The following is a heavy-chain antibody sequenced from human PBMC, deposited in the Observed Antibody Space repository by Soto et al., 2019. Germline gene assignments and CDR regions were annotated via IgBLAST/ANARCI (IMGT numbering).Heavy chain of an antibody. Sequence: EVQLLESGGVLVQPGGSLRLSCAASGFTFSSYAMSWVRQAPGKGLEWVSGLSGSGGTTYYADSVKGRFTISRDNSKNTLYLQMNSLRAEDTAVYYCAKDLAAGGTISGYFDYWGQGTLVTVSS. CDR2: LSGSGGTT. J-gene: IGHJ4*02. D-gene: IGHD6-13*01. CDR3: AKDLAAGGTISGYFDY. CDR1: GFTFSSYA. V-gene: IGHV3-23*01.